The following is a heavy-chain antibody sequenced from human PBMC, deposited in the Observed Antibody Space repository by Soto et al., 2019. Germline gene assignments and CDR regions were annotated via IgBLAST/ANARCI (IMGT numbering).Heavy chain of an antibody. CDR1: GGSISTGVYS. CDR2: INHSGST. V-gene: IGHV4-30-2*01. CDR3: SRGHDREALDV. J-gene: IGHJ6*02. D-gene: IGHD6-6*01. Sequence: SETLSLTCDGSGGSISTGVYSWNWIRQPPGKGLEWVGYINHSGSTYDNPSLKGRVTMSVNRSKNQFSLNLTSVTAADTAVYFCSRGHDREALDVWGQGTTVTVSS.